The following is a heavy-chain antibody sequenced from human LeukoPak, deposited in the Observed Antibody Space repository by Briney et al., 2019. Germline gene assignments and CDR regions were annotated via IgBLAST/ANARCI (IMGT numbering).Heavy chain of an antibody. CDR3: ARGRWLQLGAFDI. CDR2: IYYSGST. CDR1: GGSISSYY. Sequence: KPSETLSLTCTVSGGSISSYYWSWLRQPPGKGLEWIGYIYYSGSTNYNPSLKSRVTISVDTSKNQFSLKLSSVTAADTAVYYCARGRWLQLGAFDIWGQGTMVTVSS. D-gene: IGHD5-24*01. J-gene: IGHJ3*02. V-gene: IGHV4-59*01.